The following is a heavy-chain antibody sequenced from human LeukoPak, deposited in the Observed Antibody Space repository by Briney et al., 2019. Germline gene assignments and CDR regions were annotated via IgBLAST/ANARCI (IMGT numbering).Heavy chain of an antibody. Sequence: LETLSLTCAVYGGSFSGYYWSWIRQPPGKGLEWIGEINHSGSTNYNPSLKSRVTISVDTSKNQFSLKLSSVTAADTAVYYCARGRTPLYYYGSGSFYDYWGQGTLVTVSS. J-gene: IGHJ4*02. CDR3: ARGRTPLYYYGSGSFYDY. D-gene: IGHD3-10*01. V-gene: IGHV4-34*01. CDR1: GGSFSGYY. CDR2: INHSGST.